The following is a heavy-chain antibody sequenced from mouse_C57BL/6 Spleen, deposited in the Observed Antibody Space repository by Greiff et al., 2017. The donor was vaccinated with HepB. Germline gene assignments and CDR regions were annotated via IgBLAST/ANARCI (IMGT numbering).Heavy chain of an antibody. CDR1: GFSLTSYG. CDR2: IWRGGST. D-gene: IGHD2-4*01. CDR3: AKNGYYDYAYFDY. Sequence: VQLVESGPGLVQPSQSLSITCTVSGFSLTSYGVHWVRQSPGKGLEWLGVIWRGGSTDYNAAFMSRLSITKDNSKSQVFFKMNSLQADDTAIYYCAKNGYYDYAYFDYWGQGTTLTVSS. J-gene: IGHJ2*01. V-gene: IGHV2-5*01.